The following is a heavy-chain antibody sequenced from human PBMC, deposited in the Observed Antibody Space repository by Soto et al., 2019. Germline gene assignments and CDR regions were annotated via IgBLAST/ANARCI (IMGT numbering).Heavy chain of an antibody. CDR2: IHHSGST. CDR3: ARNGYSNGWYHFDY. CDR1: GGSISSSNW. Sequence: QVQLQESGPGLVKPSGTLSLTCALSGGSISSSNWWSWVRQPPGKGLEWIGEIHHSGSTNYKSSLKIRGTIPVDKSKIQFSLKLTSVTAADTAVYYCARNGYSNGWYHFDYWGQGILVTVSS. J-gene: IGHJ4*02. D-gene: IGHD6-19*01. V-gene: IGHV4-4*02.